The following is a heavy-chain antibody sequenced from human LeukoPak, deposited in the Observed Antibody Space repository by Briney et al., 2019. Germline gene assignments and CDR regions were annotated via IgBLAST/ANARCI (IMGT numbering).Heavy chain of an antibody. CDR3: ARDPATVTSYFDY. V-gene: IGHV3-33*01. J-gene: IGHJ4*02. Sequence: GGSLRLSCAASGYTFSTYGMLWARQAPGKGLVGVAVIWYDGSNKYYADSVKGRFTISRDNAKNTPYLQMNSLRAEDTAVYYCARDPATVTSYFDYWGQGTLVTVSS. CDR1: GYTFSTYG. CDR2: IWYDGSNK. D-gene: IGHD4-17*01.